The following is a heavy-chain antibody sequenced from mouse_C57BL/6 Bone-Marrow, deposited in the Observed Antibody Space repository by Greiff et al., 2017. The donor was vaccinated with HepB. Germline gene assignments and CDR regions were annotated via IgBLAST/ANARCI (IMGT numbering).Heavy chain of an antibody. CDR3: ARADGYSYFDY. J-gene: IGHJ2*01. Sequence: EVHLVESGGDLVKPGGSLKLSCAASGFTFSSYGMSWVRQTPDKRLEWVATISDGGSYTYYPDNVKGRFTISRDNAKNNLYLQMSHLKSEDTAMYYCARADGYSYFDYWGQGTTLTVSS. V-gene: IGHV5-4*01. CDR1: GFTFSSYG. CDR2: ISDGGSYT. D-gene: IGHD2-3*01.